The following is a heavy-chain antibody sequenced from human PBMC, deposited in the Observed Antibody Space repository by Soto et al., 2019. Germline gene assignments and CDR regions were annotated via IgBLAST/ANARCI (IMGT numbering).Heavy chain of an antibody. D-gene: IGHD4-4*01. CDR3: ARASHYTAYYYGMDV. V-gene: IGHV3-48*02. Sequence: GGSLRLSCAASGFTFSVYSMNWVRQSPGKRLERLSYISSTSGTIYYADSVKDRFTISRDNANNSVFLQMNSLRDEDTAVYFCARASHYTAYYYGMDVWGQGTTVTVSS. CDR1: GFTFSVYS. J-gene: IGHJ6*02. CDR2: ISSTSGTI.